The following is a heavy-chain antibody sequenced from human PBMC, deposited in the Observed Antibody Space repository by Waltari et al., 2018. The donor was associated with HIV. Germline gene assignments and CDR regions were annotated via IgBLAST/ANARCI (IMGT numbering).Heavy chain of an antibody. V-gene: IGHV3-66*02. CDR2: ICSEGRT. Sequence: VESGGALVQPGGSLRLSCVGSGFTVSHNYMTWVRQAPGEGVGGVSVICSEGRTDYTDSAEVRVTMSRDTSKNTVFLQMDSLRPDYTAVFYCARGSTWRLQARGGYYGLDIWGRGTTVTVSS. D-gene: IGHD1-26*01. CDR1: GFTVSHNY. J-gene: IGHJ6*02. CDR3: ARGSTWRLQARGGYYGLDI.